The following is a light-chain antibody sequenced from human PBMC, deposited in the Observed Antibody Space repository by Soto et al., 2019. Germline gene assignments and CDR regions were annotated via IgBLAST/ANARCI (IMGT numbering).Light chain of an antibody. V-gene: IGLV2-14*01. CDR2: EVS. CDR1: SNDVGAHNF. CDR3: NSYTNSAARV. Sequence: QSVLAQPAPVSGSPGQSITISCTGTSNDVGAHNFVSWYQQHPGKAPKVMIYEVSNRPSGVSNRFSGSKSGNTASLTISGLQPEDEADYYCNSYTNSAARVFGTGTKVTVL. J-gene: IGLJ1*01.